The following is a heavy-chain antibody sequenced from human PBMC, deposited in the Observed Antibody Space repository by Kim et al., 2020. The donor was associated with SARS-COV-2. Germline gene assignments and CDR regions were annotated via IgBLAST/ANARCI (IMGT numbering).Heavy chain of an antibody. CDR2: ISGSGGST. D-gene: IGHD2-2*01. Sequence: GGSLRLSCAASGFTFSSYAMSWVRQAPGKGLEWVSAISGSGGSTYYADSVKGRFTISRDNSKNTLYLQMNSLRAEDTAVYYCAKEREVCSSTSCLYYYYYGMDVWGQGTTVTVSS. CDR1: GFTFSSYA. V-gene: IGHV3-23*01. CDR3: AKEREVCSSTSCLYYYYYGMDV. J-gene: IGHJ6*02.